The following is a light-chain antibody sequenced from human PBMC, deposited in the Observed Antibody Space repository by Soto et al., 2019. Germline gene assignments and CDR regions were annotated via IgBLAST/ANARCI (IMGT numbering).Light chain of an antibody. Sequence: DIQMTQFPSSLSASVGDRVTIACRTSQGISNYLAWFQQRPGKAPKSLIYAAYTLQPGVSSKFSGSGSGTDFNLTISGLQPEDFAAYYCQPYNNYPLTFGGGTKVEIK. V-gene: IGKV1-16*02. CDR1: QGISNY. CDR3: QPYNNYPLT. J-gene: IGKJ4*01. CDR2: AAY.